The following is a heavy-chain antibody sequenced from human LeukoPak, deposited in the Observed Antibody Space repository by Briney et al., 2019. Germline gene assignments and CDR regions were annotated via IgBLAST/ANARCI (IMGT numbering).Heavy chain of an antibody. D-gene: IGHD3-10*01. CDR3: AKNGHGSGSYYPRTKYYFDY. CDR2: TSSSDDGK. J-gene: IGHJ4*02. Sequence: GGSLRLSCTVSGFSLSSYAMSWVRRAPGKGLEWVSATSSSDDGKYYADSVRGRFTISRDNSRNTMYLQMNSLRAEDAAVYYCAKNGHGSGSYYPRTKYYFDYWGQGTLVTVSS. CDR1: GFSLSSYA. V-gene: IGHV3-23*01.